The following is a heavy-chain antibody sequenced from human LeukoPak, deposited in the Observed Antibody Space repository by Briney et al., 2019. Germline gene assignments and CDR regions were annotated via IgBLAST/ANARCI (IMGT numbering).Heavy chain of an antibody. Sequence: SETLSLTCTVSGGSISSYYWSWIRQPAGKGLEWIGHIYISGSTNYNPSLKSRVTMSVDTSKNQFSLKLSSVTAADTAVYYCARGYYDFWSGYYRQGYNWFDPWGQGTLVTVSS. J-gene: IGHJ5*02. D-gene: IGHD3-3*01. V-gene: IGHV4-4*07. CDR2: IYISGST. CDR1: GGSISSYY. CDR3: ARGYYDFWSGYYRQGYNWFDP.